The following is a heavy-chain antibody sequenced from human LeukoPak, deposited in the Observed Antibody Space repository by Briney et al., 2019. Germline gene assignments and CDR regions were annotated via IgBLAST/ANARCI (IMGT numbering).Heavy chain of an antibody. V-gene: IGHV4-34*11. D-gene: IGHD6-19*01. CDR1: GGSFNEYY. Sequence: SETLSLTCAVYGGSFNEYYWAWIRQSPGKGLEWIASGDYSGGTYYNPSLESRVAISADMSKNQFSLKLTSVTGADTAVYYCAGERGEEYSSGWYKRNYFDNWGQGIRVTVSS. CDR3: AGERGEEYSSGWYKRNYFDN. CDR2: GDYSGGT. J-gene: IGHJ4*02.